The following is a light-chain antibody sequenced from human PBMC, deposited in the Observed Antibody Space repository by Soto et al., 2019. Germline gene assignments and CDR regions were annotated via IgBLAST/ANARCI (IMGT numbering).Light chain of an antibody. Sequence: EIVLTQSPGTLSMSPGERATLSCRASQSISSNYLAWYQQKPGQAPRLLIYGASSRATDIPDRFSGSGSGTDFTLTISRLEAEDCAVYYCQQYGSSPRTFGQGTKVEFK. CDR3: QQYGSSPRT. V-gene: IGKV3-20*01. J-gene: IGKJ1*01. CDR1: QSISSNY. CDR2: GAS.